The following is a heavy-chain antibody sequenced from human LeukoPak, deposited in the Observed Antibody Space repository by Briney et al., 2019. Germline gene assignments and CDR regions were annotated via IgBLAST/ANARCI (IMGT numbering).Heavy chain of an antibody. V-gene: IGHV3-11*01. Sequence: GGSLRLSCAASGFTFSDYYMSWIRQAPGRGLEWVSYISSSGSTIYYADSVKGRFTISRDNAKNSLYLQMNSLRAEDTAVYYCARDGMVRGVIVFHMDVWGKGTTVTVSS. CDR3: ARDGMVRGVIVFHMDV. CDR2: ISSSGSTI. D-gene: IGHD3-10*01. CDR1: GFTFSDYY. J-gene: IGHJ6*03.